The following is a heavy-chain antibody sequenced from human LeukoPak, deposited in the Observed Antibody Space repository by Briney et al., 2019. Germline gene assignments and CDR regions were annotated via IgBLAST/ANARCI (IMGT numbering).Heavy chain of an antibody. V-gene: IGHV4-59*08. Sequence: PSETLSLTCTVSGCGFSSYALSWVRQPPGKGLEWIGYIYHSGSTNYNPSLQSRVAISVDSSKNQFSLNVRSVTAADTAVYYCARQAPPSTGGFVYWGPGTLVTVSS. CDR2: IYHSGST. D-gene: IGHD2-8*02. CDR1: GCGFSSYA. J-gene: IGHJ4*02. CDR3: ARQAPPSTGGFVY.